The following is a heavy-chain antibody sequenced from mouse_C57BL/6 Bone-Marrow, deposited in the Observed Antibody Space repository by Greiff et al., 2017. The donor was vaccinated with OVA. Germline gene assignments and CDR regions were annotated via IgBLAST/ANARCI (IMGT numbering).Heavy chain of an antibody. J-gene: IGHJ2*01. V-gene: IGHV5-9*01. CDR1: GFTFSSYT. D-gene: IGHD4-1*01. CDR3: ARRNWAYFDY. CDR2: ISGGGGNT. Sequence: DVMLVESGGGLVKPGGSLKLSCAASGFTFSSYTMSWVRQTPEKRLEWVATISGGGGNTYYPDSVKGRFTISRDNAKNTLYLQMSSLRSEDTALYYCARRNWAYFDYWGQGTTLTVSS.